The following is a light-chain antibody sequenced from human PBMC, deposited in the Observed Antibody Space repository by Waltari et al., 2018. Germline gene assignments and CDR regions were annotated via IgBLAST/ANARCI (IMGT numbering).Light chain of an antibody. Sequence: QSVLTQPPSASGTPGQRVTISCSGSSSNIGINYVYWYQQLPGTAPKLLINGNNQRPSGVPDRFSGSQSGTSASLAISGLRSEDEADYYCAAWDDSLYWVFGGGTKLTVL. CDR1: SSNIGINY. CDR3: AAWDDSLYWV. V-gene: IGLV1-47*01. CDR2: GNN. J-gene: IGLJ3*02.